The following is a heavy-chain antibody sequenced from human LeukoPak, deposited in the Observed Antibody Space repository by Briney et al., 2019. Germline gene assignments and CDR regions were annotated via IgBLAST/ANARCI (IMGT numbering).Heavy chain of an antibody. J-gene: IGHJ4*02. V-gene: IGHV4-4*07. Sequence: SETLSLTCTVSGGSISSYYWSWIRQPAGKGLEWIGRIYTSGSTNYNPPLKSRVTMSVDTSKNQFSLKLSSVTAADTAVYYCARGRLATYYYDSSGYYSIDYWGQGTLVTVSS. CDR1: GGSISSYY. CDR3: ARGRLATYYYDSSGYYSIDY. D-gene: IGHD3-22*01. CDR2: IYTSGST.